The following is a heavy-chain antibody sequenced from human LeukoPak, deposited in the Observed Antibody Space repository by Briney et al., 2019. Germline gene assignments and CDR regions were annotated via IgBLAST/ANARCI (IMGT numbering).Heavy chain of an antibody. J-gene: IGHJ5*02. CDR2: INPSGGST. D-gene: IGHD6-6*01. Sequence: ASVKVSCKASGYTFTSYYMHWVRQAPGQGLGWMGIINPSGGSTSYAQKFQGRVTMTRDMSTSTVYMERSSPRSEDTAVYYCASQGAFEYSSSSRFDPWGQGTLVTVSS. V-gene: IGHV1-46*01. CDR1: GYTFTSYY. CDR3: ASQGAFEYSSSSRFDP.